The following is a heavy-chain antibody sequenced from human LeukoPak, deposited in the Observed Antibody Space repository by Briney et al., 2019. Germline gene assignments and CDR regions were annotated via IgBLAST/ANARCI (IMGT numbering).Heavy chain of an antibody. V-gene: IGHV1-69*04. J-gene: IGHJ3*01. CDR3: AREFRDGFDF. CDR2: IIPILGIA. Sequence: ASVKVSCKASGGTFSSYAISWVRQAPGQGLEWMGRIIPILGIANYAQKFQGRVTMTEDTSTDTAYMELSSLRSEDTAVYYCAREFRDGFDFWGQGTVVTVSS. CDR1: GGTFSSYA.